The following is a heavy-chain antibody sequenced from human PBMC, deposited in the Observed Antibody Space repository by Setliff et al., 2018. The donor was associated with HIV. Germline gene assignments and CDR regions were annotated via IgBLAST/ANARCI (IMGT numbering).Heavy chain of an antibody. V-gene: IGHV4-39*01. J-gene: IGHJ4*01. CDR1: GDSISSSSYY. CDR2: IFYSGST. Sequence: SETLSLTCTVSGDSISSSSYYWGWIRQPPGKGLEWIGSIFYSGSTYYNPSLKGRLIMSVDASKNQFSLKLSSVTAADTAVYYCAIHHLVDPFDYWGHGTLVTVSS. CDR3: AIHHLVDPFDY. D-gene: IGHD2-2*01.